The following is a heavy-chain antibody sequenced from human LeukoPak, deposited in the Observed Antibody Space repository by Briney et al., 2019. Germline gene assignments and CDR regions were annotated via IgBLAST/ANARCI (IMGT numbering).Heavy chain of an antibody. CDR1: GYTFTSYG. D-gene: IGHD4-17*01. CDR2: INPYNGNR. Sequence: ASVKVSCKASGYTFTSYGISWVRQAPGQGLECMGWINPYNGNRNYAQKFQGRVTMTTDTSTSTAYMELRSMRSDDTAVYYCASEIYGRFDYWGQGALVTVSS. J-gene: IGHJ4*02. V-gene: IGHV1-18*01. CDR3: ASEIYGRFDY.